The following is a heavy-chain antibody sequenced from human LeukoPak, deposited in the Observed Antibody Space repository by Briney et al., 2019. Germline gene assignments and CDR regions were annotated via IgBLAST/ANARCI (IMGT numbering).Heavy chain of an antibody. Sequence: GGSLRLSCAASGFTFSSYEMNWVRQAPGKGLEWVSYISSGGSTVYYADSVKGRFTISRDNSKNTLYLQMNSLRAEDTAVYYRARLYGTYPGWFDPWGQGTLVTVSS. CDR3: ARLYGTYPGWFDP. V-gene: IGHV3-48*03. CDR1: GFTFSSYE. D-gene: IGHD4-17*01. J-gene: IGHJ5*02. CDR2: ISSGGSTV.